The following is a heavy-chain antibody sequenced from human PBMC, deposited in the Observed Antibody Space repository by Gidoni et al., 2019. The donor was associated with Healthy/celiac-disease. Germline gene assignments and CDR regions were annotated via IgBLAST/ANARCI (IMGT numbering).Heavy chain of an antibody. CDR3: ERGETIFGVAPGY. CDR1: GFTFSGYS. J-gene: IGHJ4*02. V-gene: IGHV3-48*01. CDR2: ISSSSSTI. D-gene: IGHD3-3*01. Sequence: EVQLVESGGGLVQPGGSLRLSCAAYGFTFSGYSMNWVRQAPGKGLEWVSDISSSSSTIYDADSVKGRFTIARDNAKNSLYLQINSLRAEDTAVYHCERGETIFGVAPGYWGQGTLVTVSP.